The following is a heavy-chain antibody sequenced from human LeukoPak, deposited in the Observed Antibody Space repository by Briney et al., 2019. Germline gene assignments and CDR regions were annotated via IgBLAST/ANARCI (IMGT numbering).Heavy chain of an antibody. V-gene: IGHV3-30*18. CDR1: GFTFSSYG. Sequence: GGSLRLSCAASGFTFSSYGIHWVRQAPGKGLEWVAVITYDGSNKYYADSVRGRFTISRDNSKNTLYLQMNSLRAEDTAVYYCAKDIVVVPAAIGYYYYYGMDVWGQGTTVTVSS. J-gene: IGHJ6*02. CDR3: AKDIVVVPAAIGYYYYYGMDV. CDR2: ITYDGSNK. D-gene: IGHD2-2*01.